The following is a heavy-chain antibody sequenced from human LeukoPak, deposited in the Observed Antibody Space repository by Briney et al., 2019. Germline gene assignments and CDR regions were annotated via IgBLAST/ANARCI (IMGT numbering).Heavy chain of an antibody. V-gene: IGHV3-23*01. Sequence: GGSLRLSCAASGFTFSSYAMSWVRQAPGKGLEWVSAISGSGGSTYYADSVKGRFTISRDNSKNTLYLQMNSLRAVDTAVYYCAKASSVARGYFDYWGQGTLVTVSS. J-gene: IGHJ4*02. CDR3: AKASSVARGYFDY. D-gene: IGHD5-12*01. CDR2: ISGSGGST. CDR1: GFTFSSYA.